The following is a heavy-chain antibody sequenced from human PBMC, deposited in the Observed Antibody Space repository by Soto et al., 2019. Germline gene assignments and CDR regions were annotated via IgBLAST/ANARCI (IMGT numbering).Heavy chain of an antibody. CDR3: ARDQGVSSGYYLYYFDY. V-gene: IGHV1-69*01. CDR1: GGTFSTYA. J-gene: IGHJ4*02. Sequence: QVQLVQSGAEVKKPGSSVKVSCKASGGTFSTYAISWVRQAPGQGLEWMGGIIPNLGTPNYAQNFQGRVTITADESTSTAYMGLSRLRSEDTAVYYCARDQGVSSGYYLYYFDYWGQGTLVTVSS. CDR2: IIPNLGTP. D-gene: IGHD3-22*01.